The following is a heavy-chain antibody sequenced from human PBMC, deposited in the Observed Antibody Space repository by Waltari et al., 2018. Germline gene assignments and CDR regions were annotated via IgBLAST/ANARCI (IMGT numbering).Heavy chain of an antibody. D-gene: IGHD3-22*01. Sequence: QVQLQESGPGLVKPSETLSLTCAVYGGSFSGYYWSWIRQPPGKGLEWIGEINHSGSTSYNPSLKSRVTISVDTSKNQFSLKLSSVTAADTAVYYCARTLGYYYDSSGASHYYGMDVWGQGTTVTVSS. CDR2: INHSGST. V-gene: IGHV4-34*01. CDR3: ARTLGYYYDSSGASHYYGMDV. CDR1: GGSFSGYY. J-gene: IGHJ6*02.